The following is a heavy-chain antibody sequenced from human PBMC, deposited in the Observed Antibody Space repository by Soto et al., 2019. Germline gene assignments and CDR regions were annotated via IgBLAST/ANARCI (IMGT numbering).Heavy chain of an antibody. D-gene: IGHD3-9*01. J-gene: IGHJ6*02. CDR1: GFTFSSYW. V-gene: IGHV3-74*01. Sequence: PGGSLRLSCAASGFTFSSYWMHWVRQAPGKGLVWVSRINSDGSSTSYADSVKGRFTISRDNAKNTLYLQMNSLRAEDTAVYYCARAETNYDILTGFPGVYYYGMDVWGQGTTVTVSS. CDR2: INSDGSST. CDR3: ARAETNYDILTGFPGVYYYGMDV.